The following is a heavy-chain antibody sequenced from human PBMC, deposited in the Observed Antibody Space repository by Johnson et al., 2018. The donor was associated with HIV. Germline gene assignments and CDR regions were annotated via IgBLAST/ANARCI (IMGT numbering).Heavy chain of an antibody. CDR1: GFAFSSYG. CDR3: AREGFIPVLLRGGAFDI. CDR2: IYSGGST. Sequence: QVQLVESGGGVVQPGRSLRLSCAASGFAFSSYGMHWVRQAPGKGLEWVSIIYSGGSTYYADSVKGRFTISRDNSQNTLYLQMNSLRAEDTAVYYCAREGFIPVLLRGGAFDIWGQGTMVTVSS. D-gene: IGHD3-10*01. V-gene: IGHV3-NL1*01. J-gene: IGHJ3*02.